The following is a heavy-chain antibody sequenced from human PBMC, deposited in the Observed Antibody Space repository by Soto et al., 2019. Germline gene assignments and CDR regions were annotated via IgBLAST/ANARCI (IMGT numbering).Heavy chain of an antibody. CDR3: ARDVYEILGRVVRRLYS. D-gene: IGHD2-8*01. CDR2: LKRDGRER. CDR1: GFXFGDYL. Sequence: GXLRLSYATSGFXFGDYLMTWVLHAAGKGLEWVANLKRDGRERYYVDCVKRRFSVSRDNAKNSLYLQMNNLRTEDTAVYYCARDVYEILGRVVRRLYSWGQGTLVTVSS. J-gene: IGHJ4*02. V-gene: IGHV3-7*03.